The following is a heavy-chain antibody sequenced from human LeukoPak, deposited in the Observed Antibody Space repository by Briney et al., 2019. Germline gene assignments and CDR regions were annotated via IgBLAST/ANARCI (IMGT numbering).Heavy chain of an antibody. D-gene: IGHD6-13*01. CDR3: TTVGSSWNFDY. Sequence: GGSLRLSCAASGFTFSNAWMTWARQAPGKGLEWIARIKSKSNGGTIDYAAPVKGRFTISRDDSKDTLYLQMNSLKIEDAAVYYCTTVGSSWNFDYWGQGTLVTVSS. CDR1: GFTFSNAW. CDR2: IKSKSNGGTI. J-gene: IGHJ4*02. V-gene: IGHV3-15*01.